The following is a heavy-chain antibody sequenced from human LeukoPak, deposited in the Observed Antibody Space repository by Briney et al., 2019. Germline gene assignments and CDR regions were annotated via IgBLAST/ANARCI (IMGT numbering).Heavy chain of an antibody. J-gene: IGHJ4*02. CDR3: ARHPSYTSGWPLDY. CDR1: GYSFTSYW. CDR2: IYLGDSET. D-gene: IGHD6-19*01. V-gene: IGHV5-51*01. Sequence: PGESLQISCKGSGYSFTSYWIGWVRQMPGKGLDWMGIIYLGDSETRYSPSFQGQVTISADKSINTAYLQWSSLKASDTAMYYCARHPSYTSGWPLDYWGQGTLVIVSS.